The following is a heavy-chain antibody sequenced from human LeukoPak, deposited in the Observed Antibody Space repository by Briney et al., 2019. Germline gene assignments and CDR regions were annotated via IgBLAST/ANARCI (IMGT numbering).Heavy chain of an antibody. Sequence: PGGSLRLSCAASGFTFSNYAMNWVRRTPGKGLEWVSSITSSVTSTYYADSVKGRFTISRDNSQSTLDLQMNSLRAEDTAMYYCAKAPAGSCSGVRCYSFDSWGQGTLVTVSS. D-gene: IGHD2-15*01. CDR3: AKAPAGSCSGVRCYSFDS. J-gene: IGHJ4*02. CDR2: ITSSVTST. CDR1: GFTFSNYA. V-gene: IGHV3-23*01.